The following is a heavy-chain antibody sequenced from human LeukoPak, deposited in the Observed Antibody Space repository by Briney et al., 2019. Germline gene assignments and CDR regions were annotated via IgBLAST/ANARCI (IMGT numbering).Heavy chain of an antibody. J-gene: IGHJ6*03. D-gene: IGHD2-15*01. CDR3: ARDRVVAANYYYYMDV. V-gene: IGHV1-69*05. Sequence: GASVKVSCKASGVTFSSYAISWVRQAPGQGLEWMGRIIPIFGTANYAQKFQGRVTITTDESTSTAYMELSSLRSEDTAVYYCARDRVVAANYYYYMDVWGKGTTVTVSS. CDR1: GVTFSSYA. CDR2: IIPIFGTA.